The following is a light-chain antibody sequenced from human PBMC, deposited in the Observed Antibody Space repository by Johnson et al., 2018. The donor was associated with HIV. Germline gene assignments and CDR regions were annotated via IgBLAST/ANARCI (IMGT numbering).Light chain of an antibody. J-gene: IGLJ1*01. Sequence: SVLTQPPSVSAAPGQKVTISCSGSSSNIGNNYVSWYQQLPGTAPKLLIYENNKRPSGIPDRFSGSKSGTSATLGITCLKTGDEADYYCGTWDSSLYAYVFGTGTKVTAL. CDR3: GTWDSSLYAYV. CDR1: SSNIGNNY. CDR2: ENN. V-gene: IGLV1-51*02.